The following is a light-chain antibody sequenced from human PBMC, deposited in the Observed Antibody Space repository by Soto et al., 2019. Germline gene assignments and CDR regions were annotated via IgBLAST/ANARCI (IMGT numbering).Light chain of an antibody. V-gene: IGKV1-5*01. J-gene: IGKJ1*01. CDR1: QSISNW. CDR2: DAS. CDR3: QQYWGT. Sequence: DIQMTQSPSTLPASVGDRVTITCRASQSISNWLAWYQQKPGKAPKLLIYDASSLESGVPSRFSGSGSGTEFTLTISSLQPDDFATYYCQQYWGTFGQGTKVDIK.